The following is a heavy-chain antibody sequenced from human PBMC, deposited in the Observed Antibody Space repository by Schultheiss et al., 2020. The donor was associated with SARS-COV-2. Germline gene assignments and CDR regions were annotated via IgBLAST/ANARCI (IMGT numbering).Heavy chain of an antibody. V-gene: IGHV3-21*01. CDR2: ISSSSSYI. CDR1: GFTFDDYA. CDR3: ARDGTYYYDSSGYYYVHGFDP. Sequence: GGSLRLSCAASGFTFDDYAMHWVRQAPGKGLEWVSSISSSSSYIYYADSVKGRFTISRDNAKNSLYLQMNSLRAEDTAVYYCARDGTYYYDSSGYYYVHGFDPWGQGTLVTVSS. J-gene: IGHJ5*02. D-gene: IGHD3-22*01.